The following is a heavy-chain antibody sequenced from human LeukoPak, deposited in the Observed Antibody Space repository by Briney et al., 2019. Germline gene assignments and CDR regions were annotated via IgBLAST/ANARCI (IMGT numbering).Heavy chain of an antibody. V-gene: IGHV3-23*01. CDR3: ARGRQEYYYDSSGYPAADI. D-gene: IGHD3-22*01. CDR2: ISGSGGST. CDR1: GFTFSSYA. J-gene: IGHJ3*02. Sequence: TGGSLRLSCAASGFTFSSYAMSWVRQAPGKGLEWVSAISGSGGSTYYADSVKGRFTISRDNSKNTLYLQMNSLRAEDTAVYYCARGRQEYYYDSSGYPAADIWGQGTMVTVSS.